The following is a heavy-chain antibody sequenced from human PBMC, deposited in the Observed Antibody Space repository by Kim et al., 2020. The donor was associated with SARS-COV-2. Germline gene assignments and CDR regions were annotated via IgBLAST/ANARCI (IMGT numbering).Heavy chain of an antibody. J-gene: IGHJ6*02. CDR3: AKMKYSSSSKKGYYYYGMDV. D-gene: IGHD6-6*01. CDR1: GFTFSSYG. V-gene: IGHV3-30*18. Sequence: GGSLRLSCAASGFTFSSYGMHWVRQAPGKGLEWVAVISYDGSNKYYADSVKGRFTISRDNSKNTLYLQMNSLRAEDTAVYYCAKMKYSSSSKKGYYYYGMDVWGQGTTVTVSS. CDR2: ISYDGSNK.